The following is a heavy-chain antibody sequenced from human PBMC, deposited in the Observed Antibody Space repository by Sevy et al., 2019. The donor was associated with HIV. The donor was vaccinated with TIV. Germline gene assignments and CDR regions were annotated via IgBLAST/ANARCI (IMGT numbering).Heavy chain of an antibody. D-gene: IGHD6-13*01. CDR2: IKRKSDGETT. CDR1: GFTFTNAW. J-gene: IGHJ4*02. Sequence: GGSLRLSCAASGFTFTNAWMSWVRQAPGKGLEWVGRIKRKSDGETTDYAAPVKGRFTISRDDSKNTLYLQMNSLKTEDTAVYYCAKDRTNYIPAAGTLDYWGQGTPVTVSS. V-gene: IGHV3-15*01. CDR3: AKDRTNYIPAAGTLDY.